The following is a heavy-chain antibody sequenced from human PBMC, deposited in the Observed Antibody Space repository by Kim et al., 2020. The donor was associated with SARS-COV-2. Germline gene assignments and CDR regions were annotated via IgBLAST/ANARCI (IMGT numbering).Heavy chain of an antibody. D-gene: IGHD2-15*01. V-gene: IGHV1-3*01. CDR3: ARELFHGGFDY. CDR2: NT. J-gene: IGHJ4*02. Sequence: NTRESQKYESRATLTVETSAGTAYMELGALTSEDTAVYYCARELFHGGFDYWGQGTLVTVSS.